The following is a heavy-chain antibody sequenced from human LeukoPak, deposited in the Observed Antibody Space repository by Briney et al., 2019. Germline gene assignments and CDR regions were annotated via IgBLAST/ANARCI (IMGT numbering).Heavy chain of an antibody. CDR2: IYSGGST. CDR1: GFTVSSNY. V-gene: IGHV3-53*01. Sequence: PGGSLRLSCAASGFTVSSNYMSWVRQAPGKGLEWVSVIYSGGSTYYADSVKGRFTISRDNSKNTLYLQMNSLRAEDTAVYYCAKDGRGYCSSTSCQLLLSWGQGTLVTVSS. CDR3: AKDGRGYCSSTSCQLLLS. J-gene: IGHJ4*02. D-gene: IGHD2-2*01.